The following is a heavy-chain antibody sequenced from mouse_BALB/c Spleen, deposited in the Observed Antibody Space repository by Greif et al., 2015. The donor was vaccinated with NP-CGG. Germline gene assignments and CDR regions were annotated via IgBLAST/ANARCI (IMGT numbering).Heavy chain of an antibody. D-gene: IGHD2-4*01. V-gene: IGHV5-4*02. J-gene: IGHJ3*01. Sequence: EVQGVESGGGLVKPGGSLKLSCAASGFTFSDYYMYWVRQTPEKRLEWVATISDGGSYTYYPDSVKGRFTISRDNAKNNLYLQMSSLKSEDTAMYYCARGGGPIYYDYGWFAYWGQGTLVTVSS. CDR2: ISDGGSYT. CDR3: ARGGGPIYYDYGWFAY. CDR1: GFTFSDYY.